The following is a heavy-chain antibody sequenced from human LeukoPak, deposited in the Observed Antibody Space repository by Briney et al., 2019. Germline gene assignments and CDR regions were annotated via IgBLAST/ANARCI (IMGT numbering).Heavy chain of an antibody. CDR2: INPNSGGT. V-gene: IGHV1-2*02. Sequence: GASVKVSCKASGYTFTAYYMHWVRQAPGQGLEWMGWINPNSGGTVYAQNFQGRVTMTRDTSISTAYMELNRLRSDDTAVYYCVRERGAIGGRGRGWFDPWGQGTLVTVSS. CDR3: VRERGAIGGRGRGWFDP. J-gene: IGHJ5*02. CDR1: GYTFTAYY. D-gene: IGHD3-16*01.